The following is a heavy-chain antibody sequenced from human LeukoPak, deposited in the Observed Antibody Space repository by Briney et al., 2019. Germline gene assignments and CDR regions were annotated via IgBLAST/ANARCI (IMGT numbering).Heavy chain of an antibody. CDR3: ARESTGWYPDY. J-gene: IGHJ4*02. CDR2: IKADGSES. CDR1: GFTFSSYS. D-gene: IGHD6-19*01. Sequence: GGSLRLSCAASGFTFSSYSMNWVRQAPGKGLEWVANIKADGSESHFVDSLRGRFAISRDNAQNSLYLQLNSLRAEDTAVYYCARESTGWYPDYWGQGTLVTVSS. V-gene: IGHV3-7*01.